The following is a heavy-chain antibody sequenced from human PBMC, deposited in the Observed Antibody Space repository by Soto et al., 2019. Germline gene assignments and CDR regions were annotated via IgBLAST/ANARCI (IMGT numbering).Heavy chain of an antibody. D-gene: IGHD3-22*01. CDR3: ARDYYAPSGYPTFDY. CDR1: GFTFSDHY. V-gene: IGHV3-11*06. CDR2: ISTTSTYR. J-gene: IGHJ4*02. Sequence: LSCEVSGFTFSDHYMSWVRKAPGKGLEWVSRISTTSTYRHYAGSVKGRFTISRDNSKNSVYLQLNSVRADDTAVYYCARDYYAPSGYPTFDYWGQGTLVTVSS.